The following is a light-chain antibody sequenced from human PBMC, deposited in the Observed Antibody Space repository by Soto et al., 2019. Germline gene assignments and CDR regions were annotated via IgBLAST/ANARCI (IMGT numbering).Light chain of an antibody. CDR3: SSHAGIINVV. CDR1: SSDVGGYNY. J-gene: IGLJ3*02. CDR2: EVT. Sequence: QSALTQPPSASGSPGQSVPISCTGTSSDVGGYNYVSWYQQHPGKAPKLIIYEVTKRPSGVPDRFSGSKSGNTASLTVSGLQAEDEADYYCSSHAGIINVVFGGGTKLTVL. V-gene: IGLV2-8*01.